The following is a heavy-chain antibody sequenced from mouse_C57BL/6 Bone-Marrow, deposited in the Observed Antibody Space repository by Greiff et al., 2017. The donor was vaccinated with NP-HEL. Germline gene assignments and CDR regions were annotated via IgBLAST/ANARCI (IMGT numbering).Heavy chain of an antibody. CDR3: ARYPFAY. CDR1: GYTFTSYW. CDR2: IDPSDSYT. V-gene: IGHV1-50*01. J-gene: IGHJ3*01. Sequence: VQLQQPGAELVKPGASVKLSCKASGYTFTSYWMQWVKQRPGQGLEWIGEIDPSDSYTNYNQKFKGKATLTVDTPSSTAYMQLSSLTSEDSAVYYCARYPFAYWGQGTLVTVSA.